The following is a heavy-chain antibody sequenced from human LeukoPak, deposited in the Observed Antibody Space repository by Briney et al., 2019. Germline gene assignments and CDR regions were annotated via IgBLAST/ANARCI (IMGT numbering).Heavy chain of an antibody. Sequence: SVKVSCKASGGTFSSYAISWVRQAPGQGLEWMGGIIPIFGTANYAQKFHGRVTITADKSTSTAYMELSSLRSEDTAVYYCAREPTVVTPYDYWGQGTLVTVSS. J-gene: IGHJ4*02. CDR2: IIPIFGTA. V-gene: IGHV1-69*06. CDR1: GGTFSSYA. CDR3: AREPTVVTPYDY. D-gene: IGHD4-23*01.